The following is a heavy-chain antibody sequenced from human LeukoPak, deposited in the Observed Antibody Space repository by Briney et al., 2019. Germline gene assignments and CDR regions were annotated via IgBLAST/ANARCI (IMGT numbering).Heavy chain of an antibody. J-gene: IGHJ4*02. CDR3: ARDNAGTIFGGNY. CDR2: IIPIFGPV. D-gene: IGHD3-10*02. Sequence: ASVNVSCKASGGTFSTYAISWVRQAPGQGLEGMGGIIPIFGPVNYAQKFQGRVTITAHESTSTAYMELSSLRSEDTAVYYCARDNAGTIFGGNYWGQGTLVTVSS. CDR1: GGTFSTYA. V-gene: IGHV1-69*13.